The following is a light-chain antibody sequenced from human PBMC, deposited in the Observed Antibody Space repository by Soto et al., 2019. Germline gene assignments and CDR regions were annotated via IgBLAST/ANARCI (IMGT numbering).Light chain of an antibody. Sequence: QSALTQPASVSGSPGQSITIPCTGTSSDVGGYNFVSWYQQHPDKAPKLMIYDVTNRPSGVSNRFSGSKSGNTASLTNSGLQAEDESDYYCSSYTSISTYVFGTGTKLTVL. CDR3: SSYTSISTYV. CDR1: SSDVGGYNF. CDR2: DVT. J-gene: IGLJ1*01. V-gene: IGLV2-14*01.